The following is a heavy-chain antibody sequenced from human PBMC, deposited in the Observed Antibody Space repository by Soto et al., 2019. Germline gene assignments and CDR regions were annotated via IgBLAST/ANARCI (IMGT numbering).Heavy chain of an antibody. J-gene: IGHJ1*01. CDR3: ASLSGSSWSNAAAEYFQH. CDR2: IYYSGST. CDR1: GGSISSSSYY. V-gene: IGHV4-39*01. Sequence: SETLSLTCTVSGGSISSSSYYWGWIRQPPGKGLEWIGSIYYSGSTYYNPSLKSRVTISVDTSKNQFSLKLSSVTAADTAVYYCASLSGSSWSNAAAEYFQHWGQGTLVTVSS. D-gene: IGHD6-13*01.